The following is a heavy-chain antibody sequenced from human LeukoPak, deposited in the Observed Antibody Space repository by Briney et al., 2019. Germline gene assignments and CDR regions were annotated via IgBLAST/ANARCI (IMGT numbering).Heavy chain of an antibody. CDR2: IIDDGHTT. CDR1: GFTFSSYA. Sequence: GGSLRLSCAASGFTFSSYAMSWVRQAPGKGLEWVSLIIDDGHTTSYADSVKGRFTISRDNAKNSLYLQMNSLRAEDTALYYCAKPKFYYDSSGYWEGFDYWGQGTLVTVSS. D-gene: IGHD3-22*01. J-gene: IGHJ4*02. V-gene: IGHV3-23*01. CDR3: AKPKFYYDSSGYWEGFDY.